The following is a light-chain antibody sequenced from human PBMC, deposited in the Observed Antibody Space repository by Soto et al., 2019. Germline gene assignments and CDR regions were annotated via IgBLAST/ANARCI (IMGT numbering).Light chain of an antibody. Sequence: DIQVTQSPSSLSASVRDRVTITCQASQGITNYLNWYQQKPGKAPKLLIYGASNLETGVPSRFSGSGSGTDFTFTISSLQAEDIATYFCQQYDSVFTFGQGTRVEIK. V-gene: IGKV1-33*01. CDR1: QGITNY. J-gene: IGKJ5*01. CDR2: GAS. CDR3: QQYDSVFT.